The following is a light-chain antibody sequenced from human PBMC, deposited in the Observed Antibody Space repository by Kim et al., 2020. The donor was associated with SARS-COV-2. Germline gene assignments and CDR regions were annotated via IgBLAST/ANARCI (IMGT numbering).Light chain of an antibody. J-gene: IGLJ2*01. CDR1: KLGDKY. CDR2: QDS. CDR3: QAWDSSVV. V-gene: IGLV3-1*01. Sequence: VSVSPGQTASITCSGDKLGDKYACWYQQKPGQSPVLVIYQDSKRPSGIPERFSGSNSGNTATLTISGTQAMDETDYYCQAWDSSVVFGGGTQLTVL.